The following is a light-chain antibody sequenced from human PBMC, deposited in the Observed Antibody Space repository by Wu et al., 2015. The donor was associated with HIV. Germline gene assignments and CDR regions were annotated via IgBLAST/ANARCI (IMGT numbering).Light chain of an antibody. CDR3: QQYGSSPAT. Sequence: EIVLTQSPDTLSLSPGERVTLSCRASQSVNNRYLAWYQQKAGQAPRLLIYGASSRATGVADRFSGSGSGKDFTLTISRLEPEDFAMYHCQQYGSSPATFGQGTRLQIK. CDR1: QSVNNRY. CDR2: GAS. V-gene: IGKV3-20*01. J-gene: IGKJ2*01.